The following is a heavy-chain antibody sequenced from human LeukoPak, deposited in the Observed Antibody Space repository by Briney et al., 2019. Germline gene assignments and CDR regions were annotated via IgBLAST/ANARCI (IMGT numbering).Heavy chain of an antibody. CDR2: ISSSAIST. D-gene: IGHD3-10*01. Sequence: PGGSLRLSCAASGFTFSTYTMHWVRQAPGRGLEYVSSISSSAISTYYANSVKGRFTISRDNSKNTLYLQMNSLRAEDTAVYYCAREALGGGGYWGQGTLVTVSS. V-gene: IGHV3-64*01. CDR3: AREALGGGGY. CDR1: GFTFSTYT. J-gene: IGHJ4*02.